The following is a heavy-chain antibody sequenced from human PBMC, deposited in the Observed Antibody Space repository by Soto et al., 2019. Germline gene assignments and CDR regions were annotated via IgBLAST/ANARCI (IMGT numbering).Heavy chain of an antibody. CDR1: GFAFDDYP. CDR3: AKSRSWTGADSYPPGHLDS. Sequence: GGSLRLSCIASGFAFDDYPVGWVRQAPGKGLEWISGISSSGDSTAYIQSVQGRFIISRDNWDNTLWLQMTSLRVEDTAVYFCAKSRSWTGADSYPPGHLDSWGQGTLVTVSS. V-gene: IGHV3-23*01. CDR2: ISSSGDST. J-gene: IGHJ4*02. D-gene: IGHD2-21*02.